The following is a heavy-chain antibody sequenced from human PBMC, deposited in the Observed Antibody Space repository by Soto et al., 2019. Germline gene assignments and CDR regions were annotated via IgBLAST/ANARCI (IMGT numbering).Heavy chain of an antibody. V-gene: IGHV4-59*08. CDR1: GGSLRGYY. Sequence: QVQLQESGPRLVKPSETLSLTCTVSGGSLRGYYCSWFRQPPGKGLEWVGYINYSGDTYYNPSLGXXVXXSVVTSKNQYSLMINSLTATDTAVYYCARQGYRGLHGLVDVWGQGTTVTVSS. D-gene: IGHD1-1*01. CDR3: ARQGYRGLHGLVDV. CDR2: INYSGDT. J-gene: IGHJ6*02.